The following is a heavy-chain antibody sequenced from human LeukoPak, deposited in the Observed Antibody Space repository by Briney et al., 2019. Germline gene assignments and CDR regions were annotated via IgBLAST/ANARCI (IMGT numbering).Heavy chain of an antibody. CDR2: INHSGST. J-gene: IGHJ4*02. CDR3: ARGRRPY. CDR1: GGSFSGYY. Sequence: SETLSLTCAVYGGSFSGYYWSWIRQPPGKGLEWIGEINHSGSTNYNPSLKSRVTISVDTSKNQFSLKLSSVTAADTAVYYCARGRRPYWGQGTLVTVSS. D-gene: IGHD6-6*01. V-gene: IGHV4-34*01.